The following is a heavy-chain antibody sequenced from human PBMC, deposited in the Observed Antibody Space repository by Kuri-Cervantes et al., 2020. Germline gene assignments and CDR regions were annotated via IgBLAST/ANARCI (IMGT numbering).Heavy chain of an antibody. CDR2: IQHDGSEK. J-gene: IGHJ4*02. V-gene: IGHV3-7*01. Sequence: GESLKISCAASGFTFSSYWMNWVRQAPGKGLEWVANIQHDGSEKYYVDSVKGRFTFSRDNAKNSLFLHMDSLRAEDTAVYDCAGERVGDTDYFDYWGQRTLVTVSS. D-gene: IGHD1-26*01. CDR3: AGERVGDTDYFDY. CDR1: GFTFSSYW.